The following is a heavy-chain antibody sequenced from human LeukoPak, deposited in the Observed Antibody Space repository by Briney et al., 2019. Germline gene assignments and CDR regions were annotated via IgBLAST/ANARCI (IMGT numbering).Heavy chain of an antibody. J-gene: IGHJ6*03. CDR2: VDHTGST. Sequence: SETLSLTCSVSDDSITMYYWTWIRQPPGKGLEGIGYVDHTGSTNFNPSLNGRVSISRDTTKNLFSLRLRSVSAADTAVYFCARGRVSSSTWYSTYYYYVYMDVWGKGTTVTVSS. CDR1: DDSITMYY. V-gene: IGHV4-59*01. CDR3: ARGRVSSSTWYSTYYYYVYMDV. D-gene: IGHD1-1*01.